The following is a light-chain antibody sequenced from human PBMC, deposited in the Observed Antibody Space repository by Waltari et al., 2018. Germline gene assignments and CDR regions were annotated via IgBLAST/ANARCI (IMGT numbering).Light chain of an antibody. Sequence: QAVLTQPPSVSAAPGQRVTITCSGSSSHIGKNHVTCHQQLPGTAPKLLIYDNNKRPSGIPDRFSGSKSGTSATLGITGLQTGDEADYYCGTWDSSLSAVVFGGGTKLTVL. V-gene: IGLV1-51*01. CDR1: SSHIGKNH. CDR2: DNN. CDR3: GTWDSSLSAVV. J-gene: IGLJ2*01.